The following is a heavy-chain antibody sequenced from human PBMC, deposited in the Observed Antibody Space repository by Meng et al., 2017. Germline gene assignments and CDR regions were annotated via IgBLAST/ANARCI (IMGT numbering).Heavy chain of an antibody. V-gene: IGHV3/OR16-13*01. Sequence: EVLLVESGGGLVQPGGSLRLSCAASGFTFSSYWMHWVRQAPGKGLVWVSRINSDGSSTSYADSMKGQFTISRDNAKNTLYLQMNSLRGEDTAVYYCGTGGDYYSFHYWGQGTLVTVSS. D-gene: IGHD1-26*01. CDR2: INSDGSST. CDR3: GTGGDYYSFHY. J-gene: IGHJ4*02. CDR1: GFTFSSYW.